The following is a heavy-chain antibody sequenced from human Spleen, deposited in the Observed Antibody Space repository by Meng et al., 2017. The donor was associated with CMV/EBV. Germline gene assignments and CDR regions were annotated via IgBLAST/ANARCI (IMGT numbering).Heavy chain of an antibody. CDR1: GGSISGSYW. Sequence: ELQESGPGLVKPSGTLSLTCVVSGGSISGSYWWTWVRQSPGKGLEWIGEMYHSGTTNYNPSLKSRVTISMGKSNNQLSLKLNSVTAADTAVYYCARDRRFSFDYWGQGTLVTVSS. CDR3: ARDRRFSFDY. J-gene: IGHJ4*02. V-gene: IGHV4-4*02. CDR2: MYHSGTT. D-gene: IGHD3-3*01.